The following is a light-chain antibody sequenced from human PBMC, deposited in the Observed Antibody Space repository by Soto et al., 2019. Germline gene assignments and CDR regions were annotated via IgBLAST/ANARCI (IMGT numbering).Light chain of an antibody. J-gene: IGKJ5*01. CDR2: DAS. V-gene: IGKV3-11*01. CDR3: QLLRT. Sequence: SELTQSPGTLSLSPGERATLSCRSSKYINKDLAWYQHKPGQAPRLLIDDASNRATGIPARFSGTGSGTDFTLTISSLEPEDFALYYCQLLRTFGQGTRLEIK. CDR1: KYINKD.